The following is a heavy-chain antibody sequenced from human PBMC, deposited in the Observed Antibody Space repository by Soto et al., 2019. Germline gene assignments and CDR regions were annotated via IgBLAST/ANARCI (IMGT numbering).Heavy chain of an antibody. Sequence: SETLSLTCTVSGGSISSSSYYWGWIRQPPGKGLEWIGSIYYSGSTYYNPSLKSRVTISVDTSKNQFSLKLSSVTAADTAVYYCARLAIQLWPTPKTYYFDYWGQGTLVTVSS. CDR2: IYYSGST. CDR1: GGSISSSSYY. J-gene: IGHJ4*02. V-gene: IGHV4-39*01. CDR3: ARLAIQLWPTPKTYYFDY. D-gene: IGHD5-18*01.